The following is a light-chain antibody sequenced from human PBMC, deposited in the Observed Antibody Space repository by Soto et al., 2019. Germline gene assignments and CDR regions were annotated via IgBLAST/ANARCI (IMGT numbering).Light chain of an antibody. CDR2: DAS. V-gene: IGKV3-20*01. CDR3: QQYGSSPRT. Sequence: EIVLTQSPGTLSLSPGELAALSCRASRSLSSTSLAWYQQRPSQAPRLLIYDASSRATGIPDRFGGSGSGTDFTLTINRLEPDDLAVYYCQQYGSSPRTFGQGTKV. CDR1: RSLSSTS. J-gene: IGKJ1*01.